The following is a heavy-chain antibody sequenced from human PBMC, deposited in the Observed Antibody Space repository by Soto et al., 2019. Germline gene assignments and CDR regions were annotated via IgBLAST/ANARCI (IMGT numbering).Heavy chain of an antibody. CDR1: GGSISSGGYY. V-gene: IGHV4-31*03. CDR3: ARAGIAEHYFDY. Sequence: QVQLQESGPGLVKPSQTLSLTCTVSGGSISSGGYYWSWIRQHPGKGLEWIGYIYYSGSTYYNPSLKSRVTISVDTSKNQFSLKLSSVTAEDTAVYYCARAGIAEHYFDYWGQGTLVTVSS. CDR2: IYYSGST. J-gene: IGHJ4*02. D-gene: IGHD6-13*01.